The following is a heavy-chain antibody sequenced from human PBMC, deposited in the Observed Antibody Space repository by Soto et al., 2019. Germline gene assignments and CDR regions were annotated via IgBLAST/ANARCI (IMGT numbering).Heavy chain of an antibody. CDR3: ARSKADCSGGSCYRVYLDY. CDR1: GGSFSGYY. V-gene: IGHV4-34*01. D-gene: IGHD2-15*01. Sequence: SETLSLTCAVYGGSFSGYYWSWIRQPPGKGLEWIGEINHSGSTNYNPSLKSRVTISVDTSKNQFSLKLSSVTAADTAVYYCARSKADCSGGSCYRVYLDYWGQGTLVTVSS. CDR2: INHSGST. J-gene: IGHJ4*02.